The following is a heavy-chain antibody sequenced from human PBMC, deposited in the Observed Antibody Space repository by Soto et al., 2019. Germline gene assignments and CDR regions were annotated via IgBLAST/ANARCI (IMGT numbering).Heavy chain of an antibody. CDR3: VRDRSGSYLEGFDY. D-gene: IGHD1-26*01. V-gene: IGHV3-7*01. Sequence: LRLSCAASGFTFSSFWMTWVRQAPGKGLEWVANIKQDGSEKYYVDSVKGRFTISRDNARNSLFLEMKSLRSEDTAVYSCVRDRSGSYLEGFDYWGQGTLVTVSS. CDR1: GFTFSSFW. J-gene: IGHJ4*02. CDR2: IKQDGSEK.